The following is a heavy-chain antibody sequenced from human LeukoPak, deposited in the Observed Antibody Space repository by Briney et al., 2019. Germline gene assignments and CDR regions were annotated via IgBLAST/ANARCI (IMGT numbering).Heavy chain of an antibody. D-gene: IGHD3-22*01. J-gene: IGHJ4*02. CDR3: VKGSGYFDSSGSLVPYYFDY. CDR2: INPTGGSA. CDR1: GYPFTAYY. Sequence: ASVKVSCTTSGYPFTAYYIHWVRQAPGQGLEWLAIINPTGGSASYAQKFQGRVTMTRDTLTSTVYMELSSLRSEDTAMYYCVKGSGYFDSSGSLVPYYFDYWGQGTLVTVSS. V-gene: IGHV1-46*01.